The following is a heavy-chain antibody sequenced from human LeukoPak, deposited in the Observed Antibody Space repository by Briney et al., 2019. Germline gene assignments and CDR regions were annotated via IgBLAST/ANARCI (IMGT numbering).Heavy chain of an antibody. D-gene: IGHD5-12*01. J-gene: IGHJ4*02. CDR2: ISSSSSYI. CDR3: ARADSGTPYYFDY. Sequence: PGGSLRLSCAASGFTFSSYSMIWVRQAPGKGLEWVSSISSSSSYIYYADTVKGRFTISRDNAKNSLYLQMNSLRAEDTAVYYCARADSGTPYYFDYWGQGTLVTVSS. V-gene: IGHV3-21*01. CDR1: GFTFSSYS.